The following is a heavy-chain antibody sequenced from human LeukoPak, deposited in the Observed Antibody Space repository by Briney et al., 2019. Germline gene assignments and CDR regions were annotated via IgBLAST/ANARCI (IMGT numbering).Heavy chain of an antibody. V-gene: IGHV1-8*01. J-gene: IGHJ6*03. CDR3: ARVYSYGTYYYYYMDV. Sequence: ASVKVSCKASGYTFTSYDINWVRQATGQGLEWMGWMNPNSGNTGYAQKFQGRVTMTRNTSISTAYMELSSLRSEDTAVHYCARVYSYGTYYYYYMDVWGKGTTVTVSS. CDR1: GYTFTSYD. D-gene: IGHD5-18*01. CDR2: MNPNSGNT.